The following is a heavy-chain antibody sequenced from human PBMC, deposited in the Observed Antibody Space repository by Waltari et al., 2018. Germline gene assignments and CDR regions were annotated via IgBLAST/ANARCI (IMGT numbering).Heavy chain of an antibody. D-gene: IGHD3-16*02. CDR3: ASSPVIPGY. V-gene: IGHV3-7*01. Sequence: EVQLVESGGGLVQPGGSLRLSCAASGFTFRSYWMSWGRQAPVKGLEGVANIKQDGCGKYYVDSGKGRFTISRDNAKNSLYLQMNSLRAEDTAVYYCASSPVIPGYWGQGTLVTVSS. CDR1: GFTFRSYW. J-gene: IGHJ4*02. CDR2: IKQDGCGK.